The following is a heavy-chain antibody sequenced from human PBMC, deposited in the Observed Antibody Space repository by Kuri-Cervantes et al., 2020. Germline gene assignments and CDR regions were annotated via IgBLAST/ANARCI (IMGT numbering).Heavy chain of an antibody. CDR1: GFTFSSYW. D-gene: IGHD6-6*01. V-gene: IGHV3-7*03. J-gene: IGHJ6*02. CDR2: IKQDGSEK. CDR3: ARGRGSSLDRYGMDV. Sequence: GESLKISCAASGFTFSSYWMSWVRQAPGKGLEWVANIKQDGSEKYYVDSVKGRFTISRDNAKNSLYLQMNSLRAEDTAVYYCARGRGSSLDRYGMDVWGQGTTVTVSS.